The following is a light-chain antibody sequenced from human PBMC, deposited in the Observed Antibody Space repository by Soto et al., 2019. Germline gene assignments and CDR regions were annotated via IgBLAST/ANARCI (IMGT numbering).Light chain of an antibody. CDR3: MQSTQYPRT. V-gene: IGKV2-24*01. CDR2: KIS. J-gene: IGKJ1*01. CDR1: QSLVHSDGNTY. Sequence: DIVMTQTPLSSPVTLGQPASISCRSSQSLVHSDGNTYLSWLQQRPGQPPRVLIYKISNRVSGVPGRFSGRRAGTEFNLKIRRVEGEDVGVYYCMQSTQYPRTFGQGTKVEI.